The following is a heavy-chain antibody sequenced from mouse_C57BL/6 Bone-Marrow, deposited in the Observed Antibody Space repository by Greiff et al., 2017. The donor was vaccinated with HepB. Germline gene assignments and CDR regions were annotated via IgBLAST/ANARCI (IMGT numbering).Heavy chain of an antibody. CDR1: GFTFSDYG. CDR3: ARPSITTVVARGGYFDV. CDR2: ISSGSSTI. V-gene: IGHV5-17*01. Sequence: EVQVVESGGGLVKPGGSLKLSCAASGFTFSDYGMHWVRQAPEKGLEWVAYISSGSSTIYYADTVKGRFTISRDNAKNTLFLQMTSLRSEDTAMYYCARPSITTVVARGGYFDVWGTGTTVTVSS. J-gene: IGHJ1*03. D-gene: IGHD1-1*01.